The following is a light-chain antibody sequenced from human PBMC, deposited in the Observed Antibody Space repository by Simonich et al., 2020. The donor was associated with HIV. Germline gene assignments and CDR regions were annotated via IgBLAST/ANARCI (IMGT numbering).Light chain of an antibody. CDR3: QQYNNGPPPIT. CDR2: GGS. J-gene: IGKJ5*01. V-gene: IGKV3-15*01. CDR1: QSVSST. Sequence: EIVMTQSPATLSVSPGDSPTHPCRARQSVSSTLAWYQQTPGQAPRIIIYGGSTRDTGIPARFSGSGSGTEFTLTSSSLQSEDFAVYDCQQYNNGPPPITCGQGTRLEIK.